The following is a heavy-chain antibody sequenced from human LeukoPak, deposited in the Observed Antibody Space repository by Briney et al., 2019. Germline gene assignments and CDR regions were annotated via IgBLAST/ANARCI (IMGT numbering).Heavy chain of an antibody. Sequence: GGSLRLSCAASGFTFSSYAMSWVRQAPGKGLEWVSAISGSGGSTYYADSVKGRFTISRDNSKNTLYLQMNSLGAEDTAVYYCAKVEWRGYSGSGYSRRGGYFDYWGQGTLVTVSS. D-gene: IGHD5-12*01. CDR2: ISGSGGST. CDR3: AKVEWRGYSGSGYSRRGGYFDY. CDR1: GFTFSSYA. V-gene: IGHV3-23*01. J-gene: IGHJ4*02.